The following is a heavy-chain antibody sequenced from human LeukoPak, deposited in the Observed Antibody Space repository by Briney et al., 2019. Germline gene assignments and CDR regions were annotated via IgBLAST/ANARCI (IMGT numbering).Heavy chain of an antibody. Sequence: PSETLSLTCAVYGGSFSGYYWSWIRQPPGKGLEWIGEINHSGSTNYNPPLKSRVTISVDTSKNQFSLKLSSVTAADTAVYYCARVGRLGMDVWGQGTTVTVSS. CDR2: INHSGST. CDR3: ARVGRLGMDV. D-gene: IGHD5/OR15-5a*01. J-gene: IGHJ6*02. V-gene: IGHV4-34*01. CDR1: GGSFSGYY.